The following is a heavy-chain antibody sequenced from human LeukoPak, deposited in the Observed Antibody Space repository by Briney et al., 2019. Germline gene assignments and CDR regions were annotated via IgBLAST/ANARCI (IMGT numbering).Heavy chain of an antibody. D-gene: IGHD3-22*01. CDR3: TTEGVLYYDSSGYYRDY. CDR2: IKSKTDGGTT. V-gene: IGHV3-15*01. CDR1: GFTFSNAW. J-gene: IGHJ4*02. Sequence: PGGSLRLSCAASGFTFSNAWMSWVRQAPGKGLEWVGRIKSKTDGGTTDYAAPVKGRFTISRDESKNTLYLQMNSLKTEDTAVYYCTTEGVLYYDSSGYYRDYWGQGTLVTVSS.